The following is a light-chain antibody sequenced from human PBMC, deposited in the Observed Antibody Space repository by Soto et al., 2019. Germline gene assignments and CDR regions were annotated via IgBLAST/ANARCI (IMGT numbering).Light chain of an antibody. V-gene: IGKV3-11*01. J-gene: IGKJ4*01. CDR3: QHRSNWPLT. CDR2: DAS. CDR1: QSISSY. Sequence: EIVLTQSPATLSLSPGERATLTCRASQSISSYLAWYQQKPGQAPRLLIYDASNRATGIPARFSGSGSGTDFTLTISSLEPEDFAVYYCQHRSNWPLTFGGGTKVEIK.